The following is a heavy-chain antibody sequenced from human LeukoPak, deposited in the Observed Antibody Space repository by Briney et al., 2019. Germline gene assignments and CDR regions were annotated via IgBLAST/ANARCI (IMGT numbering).Heavy chain of an antibody. J-gene: IGHJ4*02. CDR3: ARDGTYYYDSSGYYGYY. V-gene: IGHV3-21*01. Sequence: GGSLRLSCAASGFTFSSYSMNWVRQAPGKGLEWVSSISSSGSYIYYADSVKGRFTISRDNAKNSLYLQMNSLRAEDTAVYYCARDGTYYYDSSGYYGYYWGQGTLVTVSS. D-gene: IGHD3-22*01. CDR2: ISSSGSYI. CDR1: GFTFSSYS.